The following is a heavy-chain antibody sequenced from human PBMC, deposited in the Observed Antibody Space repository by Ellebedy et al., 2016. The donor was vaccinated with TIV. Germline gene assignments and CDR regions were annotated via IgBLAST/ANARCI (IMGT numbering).Heavy chain of an antibody. Sequence: GGSLRLXCAASGFTFSDYYISWIRQAPGKGLEWVSYISSSGSTIYYADSVKGRFTISRDNAKNSLYLQMNSLRAEDTAVYYCVGGYTYGYVGDAFDLWGQGTMVTVSS. D-gene: IGHD5-18*01. CDR2: ISSSGSTI. V-gene: IGHV3-11*01. J-gene: IGHJ3*01. CDR3: VGGYTYGYVGDAFDL. CDR1: GFTFSDYY.